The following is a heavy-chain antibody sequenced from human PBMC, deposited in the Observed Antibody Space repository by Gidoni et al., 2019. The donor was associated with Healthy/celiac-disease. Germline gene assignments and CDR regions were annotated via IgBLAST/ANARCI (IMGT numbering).Heavy chain of an antibody. CDR2: ISYDGSNK. J-gene: IGHJ6*02. CDR1: GFTFRSYA. D-gene: IGHD4-17*01. CDR3: ARDSLLDNYGGGWNYYYYYGMDV. V-gene: IGHV3-30-3*01. Sequence: QVQLVESGGGVVQPGRSLRLSCAASGFTFRSYAMHWVRQAPGKGLEWVAVISYDGSNKYYADSVKGRFTISRDNSKNTLYLQMNSLRAEDTAVYYCARDSLLDNYGGGWNYYYYYGMDVWGQGTTVTVSS.